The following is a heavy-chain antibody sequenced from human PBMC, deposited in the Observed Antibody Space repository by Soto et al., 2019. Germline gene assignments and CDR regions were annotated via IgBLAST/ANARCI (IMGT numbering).Heavy chain of an antibody. Sequence: ASVKVSCKASGYTFTSYGISWVRQAPGQGLEWMGWISAYNGNTNYAQKLQGRVTMTTDTSTSTAYMELRSLRSDDTAVYYCARLYQPPSHYGMDVWGQGTTVTVSS. J-gene: IGHJ6*02. CDR1: GYTFTSYG. D-gene: IGHD2-2*01. CDR2: ISAYNGNT. CDR3: ARLYQPPSHYGMDV. V-gene: IGHV1-18*01.